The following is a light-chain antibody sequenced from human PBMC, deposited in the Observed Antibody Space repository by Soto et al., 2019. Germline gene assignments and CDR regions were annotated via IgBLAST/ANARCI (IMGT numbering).Light chain of an antibody. CDR3: QQYGSSPPYT. V-gene: IGKV3-20*01. J-gene: IGKJ2*01. CDR1: QSVSSAY. Sequence: EIVLTQSPGTLSLSPGERATLSCRANQSVSSAYLAWYQQKPGQAPRLLISGASIRATGIPERFSGSGSGTDITLTICRLEPEDSAVYYCQQYGSSPPYTFGQGTKLEIK. CDR2: GAS.